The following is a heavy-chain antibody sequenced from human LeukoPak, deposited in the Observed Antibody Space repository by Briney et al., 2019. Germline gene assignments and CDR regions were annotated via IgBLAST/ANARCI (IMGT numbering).Heavy chain of an antibody. Sequence: GGSLRLSCVVSGFTFSDYTMHWVRQAPGKGLEYVAVISSDGGGTYYATSVRGRFTISRDNSNNALYLHMGNLRADDMGMYSCARESVASTNSYFYYMDVWGKGTTVTISS. J-gene: IGHJ6*03. D-gene: IGHD1-26*01. V-gene: IGHV3-64*01. CDR3: ARESVASTNSYFYYMDV. CDR2: ISSDGGGT. CDR1: GFTFSDYT.